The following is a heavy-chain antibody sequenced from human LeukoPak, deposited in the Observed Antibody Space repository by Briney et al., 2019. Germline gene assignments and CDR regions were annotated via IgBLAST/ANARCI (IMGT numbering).Heavy chain of an antibody. CDR2: IKQDGSEK. V-gene: IGHV3-7*01. J-gene: IGHJ4*02. D-gene: IGHD4/OR15-4a*01. CDR3: ATSLGTMVFDY. CDR1: GFTFSSYW. Sequence: PGGSLRLSCAASGFTFSSYWMTWARQAPGKGLEWVANIKQDGSEKYYVDSVKGRFTISRDNAKNSLYLQMNSLRAEDTAVYYCATSLGTMVFDYWGQGTLVAVSS.